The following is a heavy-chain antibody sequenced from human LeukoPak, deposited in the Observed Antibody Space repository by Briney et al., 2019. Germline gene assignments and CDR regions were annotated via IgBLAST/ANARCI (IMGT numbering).Heavy chain of an antibody. CDR3: ARTAMGALDI. V-gene: IGHV3-53*01. Sequence: GGSLRLSCAASGFTVSSNYMSWVRQAPGKRLEWVSVIYSGGSTYYADSVKGRFTISRDNSKNTLYLQMNSLRAEDTAVYYCARTAMGALDIWGQGTMVTVSS. J-gene: IGHJ3*02. CDR2: IYSGGST. D-gene: IGHD5-18*01. CDR1: GFTVSSNY.